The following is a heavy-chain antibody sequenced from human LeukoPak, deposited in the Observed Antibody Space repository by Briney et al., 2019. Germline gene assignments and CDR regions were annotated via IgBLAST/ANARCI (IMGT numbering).Heavy chain of an antibody. Sequence: GRSLRLSCAASGFPFSSFAMSWVRQAPVKGLEWVSAVSGSGGSTFYADSVKGRFTISRDNFKNTLYLQMNSLRAEDTALYYCVKDVYYASGSYYKFWGQGTLVTVSS. CDR1: GFPFSSFA. V-gene: IGHV3-23*01. CDR2: VSGSGGST. CDR3: VKDVYYASGSYYKF. J-gene: IGHJ4*02. D-gene: IGHD3-10*01.